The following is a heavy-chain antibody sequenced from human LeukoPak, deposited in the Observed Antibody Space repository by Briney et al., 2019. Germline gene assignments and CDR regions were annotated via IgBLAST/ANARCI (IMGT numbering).Heavy chain of an antibody. CDR1: GGTFSSYA. V-gene: IGHV1-69*13. D-gene: IGHD3-22*01. Sequence: ASVKVSCKASGGTFSSYAISWVRQAPGQGLEWMGGIIPIFGTANYAQKFQGRVAITADESTSTAYMELSSLRSEDTAVYYCARDLVVRNYDSSGYSFYYYYGMDVWGQGTTVTVSS. J-gene: IGHJ6*02. CDR3: ARDLVVRNYDSSGYSFYYYYGMDV. CDR2: IIPIFGTA.